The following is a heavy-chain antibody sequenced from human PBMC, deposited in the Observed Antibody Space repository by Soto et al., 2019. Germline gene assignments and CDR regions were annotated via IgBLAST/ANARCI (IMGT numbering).Heavy chain of an antibody. CDR1: GGTFSSYA. CDR2: IIPIFGTA. CDR3: ARAEDEAGAGTFPLNY. Sequence: QVQLVQSGAEVKKPGSSVKVSCKASGGTFSSYAISWVRQAPGQGREWMGGIIPIFGTANYAQKFQGRVTITADESTSTAYMEMSSLRSEDTAVYYCARAEDEAGAGTFPLNYWGQGTLVTVSS. J-gene: IGHJ4*02. V-gene: IGHV1-69*01. D-gene: IGHD6-13*01.